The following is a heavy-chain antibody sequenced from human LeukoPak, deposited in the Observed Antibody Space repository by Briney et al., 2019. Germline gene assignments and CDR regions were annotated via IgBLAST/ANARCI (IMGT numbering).Heavy chain of an antibody. CDR3: AKDAEGHCSSTSCYLLDY. V-gene: IGHV3-43D*03. Sequence: PAGTLSLPCPPSGFTYDDYPIHWVRQAPAKGLDWVSLISWDGGSTHYAASVKGRFTISRDNSKTALYLQMNSLRAEDTALYYCAKDAEGHCSSTSCYLLDYWGQGTLVTVAS. D-gene: IGHD2-2*01. J-gene: IGHJ4*02. CDR1: GFTYDDYP. CDR2: ISWDGGST.